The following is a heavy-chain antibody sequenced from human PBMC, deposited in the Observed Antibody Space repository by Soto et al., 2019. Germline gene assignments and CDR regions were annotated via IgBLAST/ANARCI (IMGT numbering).Heavy chain of an antibody. CDR1: GFTFSDYY. Sequence: QVQLVESGGGLVKPGGSLRLSCAASGFTFSDYYMSWVRQAPGKGLEWVSYISSGDSTIHYADSVRGRFTISRDNAKSSLYLQTNSLRAEDTAVYYCARDRSIRGFDYWGQGTLVTVSS. CDR2: ISSGDSTI. V-gene: IGHV3-11*01. CDR3: ARDRSIRGFDY. D-gene: IGHD5-12*01. J-gene: IGHJ4*02.